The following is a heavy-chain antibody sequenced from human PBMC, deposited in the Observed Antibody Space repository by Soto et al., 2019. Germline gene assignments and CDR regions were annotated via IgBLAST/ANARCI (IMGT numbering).Heavy chain of an antibody. V-gene: IGHV4-34*01. Sequence: SETLSLTCAVYGGSFSGYYWSWIRQPPGKGLEWIGEINHSGSTNYNPSLKSRVTISVDTSKNQFSLKLSSVTAADTAVYYCARGRVTMVRGVEIQFDYWGQGTLVTVSS. D-gene: IGHD3-10*01. CDR2: INHSGST. CDR1: GGSFSGYY. CDR3: ARGRVTMVRGVEIQFDY. J-gene: IGHJ4*02.